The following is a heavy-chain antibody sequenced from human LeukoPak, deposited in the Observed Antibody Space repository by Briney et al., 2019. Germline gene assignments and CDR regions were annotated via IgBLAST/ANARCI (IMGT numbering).Heavy chain of an antibody. V-gene: IGHV1-2*02. D-gene: IGHD6-13*01. J-gene: IGHJ4*02. Sequence: ASVKVSCKASGYTFTGYYMHWVRQAPGQGLEWMGWINPNSGGTNYAQKFQGRVTMTRDTSISTAYMELSRPRSDDTAVYYCARESRIAAAGGGYYFDYWGQGTLATVSS. CDR1: GYTFTGYY. CDR2: INPNSGGT. CDR3: ARESRIAAAGGGYYFDY.